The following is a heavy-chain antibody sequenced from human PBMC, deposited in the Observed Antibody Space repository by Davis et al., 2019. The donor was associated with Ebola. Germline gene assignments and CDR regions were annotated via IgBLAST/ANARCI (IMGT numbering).Heavy chain of an antibody. Sequence: GESLKISCAASGFTFSSYAMSWVRQAPGKGLEWVSAISGSGGSTYYADSVKGRFTISRDNSKHTLYLQMNSLRAEDTAVYYCAKRRIAAAAHFDYWGQGTLVTVSS. CDR2: ISGSGGST. V-gene: IGHV3-23*01. CDR1: GFTFSSYA. J-gene: IGHJ4*02. D-gene: IGHD6-13*01. CDR3: AKRRIAAAAHFDY.